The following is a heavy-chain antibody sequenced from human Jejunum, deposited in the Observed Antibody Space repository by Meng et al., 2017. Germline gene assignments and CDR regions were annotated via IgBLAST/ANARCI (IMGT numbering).Heavy chain of an antibody. CDR2: INRSGST. V-gene: IGHV4-34*01. CDR3: ARGRSIDFRLAKYDY. Sequence: QVQLQQWGAGFLKPSETLSLTCAVNGGSFGTYYWTWFRQSPEKGLEWIGEINRSGSTSSNPSLKSRVAISMDTSKNQFFLRLDSVTAADTAVYYCARGRSIDFRLAKYDYWGQGTLVTGSS. J-gene: IGHJ4*02. D-gene: IGHD3-3*01. CDR1: GGSFGTYY.